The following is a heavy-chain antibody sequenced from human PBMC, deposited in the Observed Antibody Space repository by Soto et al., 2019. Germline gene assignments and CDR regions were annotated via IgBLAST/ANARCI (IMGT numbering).Heavy chain of an antibody. CDR2: IHYSGST. Sequence: QLQLQESGPGLVKPSETLSLTCTVSGDSVTISDYYWGWIRQPPGKGLEWIGSIHYSGSTYYNPSLKSRVTISGDTSKKPFSLKLTSVTAADAAVYYCAAHDSGGYYAEYWGQGPLVTVSA. CDR1: GDSVTISDYY. V-gene: IGHV4-39*01. D-gene: IGHD3-22*01. J-gene: IGHJ4*02. CDR3: AAHDSGGYYAEY.